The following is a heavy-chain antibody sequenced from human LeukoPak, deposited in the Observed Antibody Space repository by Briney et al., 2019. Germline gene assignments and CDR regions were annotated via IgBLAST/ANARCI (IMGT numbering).Heavy chain of an antibody. CDR3: AKPPWTGTPAFDI. J-gene: IGHJ3*02. D-gene: IGHD1-1*01. V-gene: IGHV3-30*18. Sequence: GRSLRLSCAASGFTFSSYGMHWVRQAPGRGLEWVAVISYDGSNKYYADSVKGRFTIPRDNSKNTLYLQMNSLRAEDTAVYYCAKPPWTGTPAFDIWGQGTMVTVSS. CDR2: ISYDGSNK. CDR1: GFTFSSYG.